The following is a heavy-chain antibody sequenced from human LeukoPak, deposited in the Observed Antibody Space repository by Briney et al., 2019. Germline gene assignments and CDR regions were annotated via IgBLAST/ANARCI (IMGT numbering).Heavy chain of an antibody. D-gene: IGHD6-19*01. V-gene: IGHV3-21*01. J-gene: IGHJ1*01. CDR1: GFTFSSYS. CDR3: ARGHVAVAGEYFQH. Sequence: GGSLRLSCAASGFTFSSYSMNWVRQAPGKGLEWVSSISSSSSYIYYADSVKGRFTISRDNAKNSLYLQMNSLRAEDTAVYYCARGHVAVAGEYFQHWGQGTLVTVSS. CDR2: ISSSSSYI.